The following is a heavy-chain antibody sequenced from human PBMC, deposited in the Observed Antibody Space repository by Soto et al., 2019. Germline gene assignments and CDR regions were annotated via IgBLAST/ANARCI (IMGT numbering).Heavy chain of an antibody. Sequence: QVQLVQSGAEVKKPGSSVKVSCKASGGTFSSYAISWVRQAPGQGLEWMGGIITIFGTADYAQMFQGRVTITADESTSTAYMELRSLRSEDTAVYYCAGHVPAAGYYYGMDVWGQGTTVTVSS. V-gene: IGHV1-69*12. J-gene: IGHJ6*02. CDR1: GGTFSSYA. CDR2: IITIFGTA. D-gene: IGHD2-2*01. CDR3: AGHVPAAGYYYGMDV.